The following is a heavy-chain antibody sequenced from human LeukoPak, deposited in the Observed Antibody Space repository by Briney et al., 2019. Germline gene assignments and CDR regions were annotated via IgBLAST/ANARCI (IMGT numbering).Heavy chain of an antibody. CDR2: IYYSGST. D-gene: IGHD1-26*01. V-gene: IGHV4-34*01. J-gene: IGHJ4*02. CDR3: ARLAVGAYGDSLDY. Sequence: SETLSLTCAVYGGSFSGYYWSWISPPPGKGRAWIECIYYSGSTCYNPSLKSRVTISVDTSKIQCSLKLSSVTAADTAVYYCARLAVGAYGDSLDYWGQGTLVTVSS. CDR1: GGSFSGYY.